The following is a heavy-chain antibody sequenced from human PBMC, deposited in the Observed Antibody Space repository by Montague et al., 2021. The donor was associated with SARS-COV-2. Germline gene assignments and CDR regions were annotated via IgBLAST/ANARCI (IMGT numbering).Heavy chain of an antibody. D-gene: IGHD5-18*01. Sequence: SETLSLTCTVSGGSVSSGSYYWSWIRQPPGKGLEWIGYIYYSGSTYYNPSLKSRVTISVDTSKNQFSLKLSSVTAADTAVYYCARDTAMAPSFVYWGQGTLVTVSS. CDR3: ARDTAMAPSFVY. J-gene: IGHJ4*02. CDR1: GGSVSSGSYY. CDR2: IYYSGST. V-gene: IGHV4-61*01.